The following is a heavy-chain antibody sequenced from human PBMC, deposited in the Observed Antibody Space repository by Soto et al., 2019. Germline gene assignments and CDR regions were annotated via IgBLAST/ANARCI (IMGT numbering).Heavy chain of an antibody. J-gene: IGHJ4*02. D-gene: IGHD6-19*01. CDR3: ARGPYSSGWYVVDY. V-gene: IGHV4-4*07. CDR1: GASISAYA. CDR2: LYSSGNT. Sequence: LSLPCTVSGASISAYAWSWIQRPAGKGLEWIGRLYSSGNTNYNPSFKSRLTMSADTSKNQFSLKLSSVTAADTAVYYCARGPYSSGWYVVDYWGQGTLVTVSS.